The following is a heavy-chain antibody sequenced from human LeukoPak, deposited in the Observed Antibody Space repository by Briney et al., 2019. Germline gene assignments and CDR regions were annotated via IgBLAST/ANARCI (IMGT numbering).Heavy chain of an antibody. V-gene: IGHV3-23*01. CDR3: ARDRGVAAAGTSEFEFDP. J-gene: IGHJ5*02. Sequence: GGSLRLSCAASGFTFSSYAMSWVRQAPGKGLEWVSAISGSGGSTYYADSVKGRFTISRDNSKNTLYLQMNSLRAEDTAVYYCARDRGVAAAGTSEFEFDPWGQGTLVTVSS. CDR1: GFTFSSYA. CDR2: ISGSGGST. D-gene: IGHD6-13*01.